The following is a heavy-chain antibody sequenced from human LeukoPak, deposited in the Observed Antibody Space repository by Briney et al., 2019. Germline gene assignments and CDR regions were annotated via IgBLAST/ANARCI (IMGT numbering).Heavy chain of an antibody. J-gene: IGHJ4*02. CDR2: ISGSGGST. CDR3: AKVSTVTTWDYFAY. CDR1: GFTFSSYA. Sequence: GGSLRLSCVAPGFTFSSYAMTWVRQAPGKGLEWVSAISGSGGSTYSADSVKGRFTISRDNSKNTLYLQMNSLRVEDTAVYYCAKVSTVTTWDYFAYWGQGTLVTVSS. V-gene: IGHV3-23*01. D-gene: IGHD4-17*01.